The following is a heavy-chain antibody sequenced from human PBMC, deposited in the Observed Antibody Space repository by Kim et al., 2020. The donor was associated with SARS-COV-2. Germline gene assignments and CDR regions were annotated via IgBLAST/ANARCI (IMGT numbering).Heavy chain of an antibody. D-gene: IGHD3-10*01. CDR3: ARDMVRGVIRSY. J-gene: IGHJ4*02. Sequence: YAKSGKGRFTISRDNYKNTRYLQMNSLRAEDTAVYYCARDMVRGVIRSYWGQGTLVTVSS. V-gene: IGHV3-33*01.